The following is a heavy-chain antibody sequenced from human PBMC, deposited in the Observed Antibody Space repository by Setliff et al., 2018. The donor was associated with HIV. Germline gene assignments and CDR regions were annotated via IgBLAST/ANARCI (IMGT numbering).Heavy chain of an antibody. V-gene: IGHV4-39*07. CDR1: GGSISSTSYY. J-gene: IGHJ3*02. CDR3: AREIVRVALDI. Sequence: SETLSLTCIVSGGSISSTSYYWGWIRQPPGRGLKWIGSINGSGNTFYNPSLKSRLSISIDTPKNQFYLQLNSVTAADTSVFYCAREIVRVALDIWGPGTAVTVSS. CDR2: INGSGNT. D-gene: IGHD3-16*02.